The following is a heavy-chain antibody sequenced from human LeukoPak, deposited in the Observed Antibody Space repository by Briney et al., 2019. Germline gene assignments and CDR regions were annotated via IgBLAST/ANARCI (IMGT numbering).Heavy chain of an antibody. D-gene: IGHD3-3*01. CDR1: AGSISSYY. Sequence: SETLSLTCTVSAGSISSYYWSWIRQPPGKGLEWIGYIYYSGSTNYNPSLRSRVTISVDTSKTQSSLKLSSVTAADTAVYYCARGGYYVWYSLGYWGQGTLVTVSS. CDR3: ARGGYYVWYSLGY. V-gene: IGHV4-59*01. CDR2: IYYSGST. J-gene: IGHJ4*02.